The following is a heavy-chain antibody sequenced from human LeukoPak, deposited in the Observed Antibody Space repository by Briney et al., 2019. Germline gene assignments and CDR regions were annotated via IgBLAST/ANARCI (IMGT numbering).Heavy chain of an antibody. J-gene: IGHJ4*02. Sequence: GGSLRLSCAASGFTFSSYSMNWVRQAPGKGLEWVAFIRYDGSNKYYADSVKGRFTISRDNSKNTLYLQMNSLRAEDTAVYYCAKDRFFGVSPFDYWGQGTLVTVSS. D-gene: IGHD3-10*01. CDR2: IRYDGSNK. V-gene: IGHV3-30*02. CDR3: AKDRFFGVSPFDY. CDR1: GFTFSSYS.